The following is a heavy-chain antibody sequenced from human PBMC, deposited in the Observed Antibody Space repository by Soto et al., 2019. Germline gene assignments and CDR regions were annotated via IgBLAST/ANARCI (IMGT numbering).Heavy chain of an antibody. CDR3: ARYFRGSGRYFFDY. CDR2: ISHDGSDK. CDR1: GFTFSGYG. V-gene: IGHV3-30*03. J-gene: IGHJ4*02. Sequence: PGGSLRLSCVASGFTFSGYGMHWVRQAPGKGLEWLAVISHDGSDKYYADSVEGRFTISRDNAKDSLYLQMNSLRGEDTAVYYCARYFRGSGRYFFDYWGQGTLVTVSS. D-gene: IGHD6-19*01.